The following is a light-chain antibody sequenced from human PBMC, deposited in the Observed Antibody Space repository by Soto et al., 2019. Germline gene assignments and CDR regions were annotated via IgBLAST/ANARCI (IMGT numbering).Light chain of an antibody. V-gene: IGKV1-5*01. J-gene: IGKJ2*01. CDR2: DAS. CDR1: QSINIW. Sequence: DTQMTQSPSTLSASVGDTVTITCRASQSINIWLAWYQQKPGKAPNVLIYDASTLESGVPSRFSGGGSGTEFPLTISSLQPDDFATYYCQQYNTFSSPTFGQGTKLEI. CDR3: QQYNTFSSPT.